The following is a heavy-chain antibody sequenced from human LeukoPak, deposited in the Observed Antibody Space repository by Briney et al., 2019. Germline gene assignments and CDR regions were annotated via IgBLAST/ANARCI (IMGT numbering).Heavy chain of an antibody. Sequence: PSGTLSLTCDVSEDSVSNSRWWSWVRQSPGKGLEWIAEIYRDGNAGYNPSLRGRVTISMDKSRNQFSLTLHSVTAADTAMYYCARSLAVPGEFDDWGQGTLVTVSS. CDR1: EDSVSNSRW. CDR2: IYRDGNA. V-gene: IGHV4-4*02. CDR3: ARSLAVPGEFDD. D-gene: IGHD6-19*01. J-gene: IGHJ4*02.